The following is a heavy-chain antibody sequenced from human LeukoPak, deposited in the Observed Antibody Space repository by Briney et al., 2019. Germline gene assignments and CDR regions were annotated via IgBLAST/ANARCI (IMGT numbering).Heavy chain of an antibody. CDR2: ISGSGGST. Sequence: GGSLRLSCAASGFIFSIYAMRWVRQAPGKGLEWGSAISGSGGSTYYADSVKGRFTISRDNSKNTLYLRMNSLRAEDTAVYYCAKDSGYDSSYYYYMDVWGKGTTVTVSS. CDR1: GFIFSIYA. CDR3: AKDSGYDSSYYYYMDV. J-gene: IGHJ6*03. V-gene: IGHV3-23*01. D-gene: IGHD5-12*01.